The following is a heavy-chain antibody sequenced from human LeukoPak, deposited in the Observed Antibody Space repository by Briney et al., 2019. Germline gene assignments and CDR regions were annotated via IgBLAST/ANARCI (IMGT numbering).Heavy chain of an antibody. Sequence: ASVKVSCKASGYTFTSYGISWVRQAPGQGLEWMGWISAYNGNTNYAQKLQGRVTMTTDTSTSTAYMELRSLRSDDTAVYYCARDDCTNGVCYKGDYWGQGTLVTVSS. CDR1: GYTFTSYG. V-gene: IGHV1-18*01. CDR3: ARDDCTNGVCYKGDY. CDR2: ISAYNGNT. D-gene: IGHD2-8*01. J-gene: IGHJ4*02.